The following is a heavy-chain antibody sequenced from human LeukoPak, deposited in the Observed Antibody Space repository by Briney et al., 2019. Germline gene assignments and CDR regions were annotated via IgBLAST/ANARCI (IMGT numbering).Heavy chain of an antibody. Sequence: GGSLGLSCAASGFTFNNYAMSWVRQAPGKDLEWVSTITGGGDDTYSADSVKGRFTISRDNYKNTLSLQMHSLRVEDTAVYYCAKGVRLSSNYYMDVWGKGTTVTVSS. V-gene: IGHV3-23*01. CDR3: AKGVRLSSNYYMDV. J-gene: IGHJ6*03. CDR2: ITGGGDDT. D-gene: IGHD5/OR15-5a*01. CDR1: GFTFNNYA.